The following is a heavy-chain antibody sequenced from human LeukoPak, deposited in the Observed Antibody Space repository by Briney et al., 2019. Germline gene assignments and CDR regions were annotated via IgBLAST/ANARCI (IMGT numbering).Heavy chain of an antibody. V-gene: IGHV3-74*01. CDR2: ISHDGII. J-gene: IGHJ4*02. Sequence: GGSLRLSCATAGFTFSSYVMHWVRRTPGKGLVWVSRISHDGIISYADSVKGRFTISRDNAKNTLTLQMNSLRVEDTAVYFCARDWVYKIDYWGRGTLVTVSS. CDR3: ARDWVYKIDY. CDR1: GFTFSSYV. D-gene: IGHD5-24*01.